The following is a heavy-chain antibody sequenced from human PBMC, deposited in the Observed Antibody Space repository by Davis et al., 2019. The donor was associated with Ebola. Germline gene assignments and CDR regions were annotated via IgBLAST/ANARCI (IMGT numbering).Heavy chain of an antibody. CDR1: GFTFSSYS. CDR2: IGDDGSVK. V-gene: IGHV3-7*03. J-gene: IGHJ6*02. CDR3: ARDRGNWNYYYYGMDV. Sequence: GESLKISCAASGFTFSSYSMNWVRQAPGKGLEWLANIGDDGSVKNYADSVRGRFTISRENAENSLYLQMNSLRPEDTAVYYCARDRGNWNYYYYGMDVWGQGTTVTVSS. D-gene: IGHD1-20*01.